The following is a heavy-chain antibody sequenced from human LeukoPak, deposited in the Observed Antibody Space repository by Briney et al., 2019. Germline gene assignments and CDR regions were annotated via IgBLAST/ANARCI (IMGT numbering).Heavy chain of an antibody. V-gene: IGHV3-7*01. CDR1: GFTFSTYW. D-gene: IGHD3/OR15-3a*01. Sequence: PGGSLILSCVASGFTFSTYWMSWARQAPEKGLEWVANVKQDGSEKYYVDSVKGRFTISRDNAKNSLFLQMNSLRAEDTAVYYCARDRLPDRWPGLAYWGQGTLVTVSS. J-gene: IGHJ4*02. CDR2: VKQDGSEK. CDR3: ARDRLPDRWPGLAY.